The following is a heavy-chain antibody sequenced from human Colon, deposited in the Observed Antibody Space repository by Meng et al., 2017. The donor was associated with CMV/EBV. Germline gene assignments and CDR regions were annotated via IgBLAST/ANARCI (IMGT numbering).Heavy chain of an antibody. V-gene: IGHV3-21*01. CDR3: ARDLSGSYSAPYYSYYGMDV. D-gene: IGHD4-11*01. J-gene: IGHJ6*02. CDR1: GFTFSSYS. CDR2: ISSSSSYI. Sequence: GGSLRLSCAASGFTFSSYSMNWVRQAPGKGLEWVSSISSSSSYIYYADSVKGRFTISRDNAKNSLYLQMNSLRAEDTAVYYCARDLSGSYSAPYYSYYGMDVWGQGTTVTVSS.